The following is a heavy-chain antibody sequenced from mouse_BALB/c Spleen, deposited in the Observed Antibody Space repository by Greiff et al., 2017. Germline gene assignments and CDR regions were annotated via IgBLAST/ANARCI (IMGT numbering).Heavy chain of an antibody. D-gene: IGHD2-1*01. CDR3: ARDGYYGNYGRHYYAMDY. Sequence: EVKLQQSGAELVKPGASVKLSCTASGFNIKDTYMHWVKQRPEQGLEWIGRIDPANGNTKYDPKFQGKATITADTSSNTAYLQLSSLTSEDTAVYYCARDGYYGNYGRHYYAMDYWDQGTSVTVSS. J-gene: IGHJ4*01. CDR2: IDPANGNT. V-gene: IGHV14-3*02. CDR1: GFNIKDTY.